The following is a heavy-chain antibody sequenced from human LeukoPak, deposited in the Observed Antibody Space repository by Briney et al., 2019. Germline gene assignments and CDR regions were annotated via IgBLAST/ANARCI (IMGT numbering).Heavy chain of an antibody. J-gene: IGHJ6*03. D-gene: IGHD2-2*01. V-gene: IGHV1-46*03. CDR3: ARRVYCTSASCYHYHYYMDV. CDR1: GYTFISYY. Sequence: SVKVSCKASGYTFISYYIHWVRQAPGQGLEWMGIIDPSGGSTTYAQKFQGRVTMTRDTSTNTVYMQLSSLRSEDTAVYYCARRVYCTSASCYHYHYYMDVWGKGTTVTVSS. CDR2: IDPSGGST.